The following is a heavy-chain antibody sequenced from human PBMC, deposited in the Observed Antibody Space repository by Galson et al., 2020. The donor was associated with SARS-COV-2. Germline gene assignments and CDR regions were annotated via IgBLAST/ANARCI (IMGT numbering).Heavy chain of an antibody. CDR1: GYSLSELS. CDR3: ATLGPTVADYFFDY. J-gene: IGHJ4*02. CDR2: FDPADGEP. D-gene: IGHD6-19*01. Sequence: GESLKISCKVSGYSLSELSMHWVRLSPGKGFEWMGGFDPADGEPVYAQKFQGRLTLTGDTSRDTAYMQLSNLRSEDTAVYYCATLGPTVADYFFDYWGQGTLLTVSS. V-gene: IGHV1-24*01.